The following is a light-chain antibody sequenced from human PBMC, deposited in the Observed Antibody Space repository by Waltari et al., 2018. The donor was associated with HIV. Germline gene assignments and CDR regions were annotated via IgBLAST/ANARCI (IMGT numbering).Light chain of an antibody. J-gene: IGKJ1*01. V-gene: IGKV1-39*01. CDR3: QQSYSTPQT. CDR1: QSISNY. CDR2: AAS. Sequence: DIQMTQSPSSLSASVGDRVTITCRASQSISNYLNWYQQKPGKPPKLLIYAASSLQSGVPSRFSGSGSGTDFTLTISSLQPEDFATYYCQQSYSTPQTFGQGTKVEIK.